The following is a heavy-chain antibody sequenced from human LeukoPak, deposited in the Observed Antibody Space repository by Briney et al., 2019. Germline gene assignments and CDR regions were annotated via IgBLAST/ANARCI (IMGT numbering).Heavy chain of an antibody. V-gene: IGHV3-23*01. D-gene: IGHD4-17*01. CDR2: IINSGGST. CDR1: GFRFSSTA. J-gene: IGHJ4*02. CDR3: AKDIYGDYGGLDY. Sequence: GGSLRLSCAASGFRFSSTAMSWVRQAPGKGLEWVSAIINSGGSTYYADSVKGRFTISRDNSKNTLYLQMNSLRAEDTALYYCAKDIYGDYGGLDYWGQGTLVTASS.